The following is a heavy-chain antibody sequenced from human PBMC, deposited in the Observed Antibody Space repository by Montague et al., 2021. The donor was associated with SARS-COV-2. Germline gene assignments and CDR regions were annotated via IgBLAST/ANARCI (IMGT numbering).Heavy chain of an antibody. CDR2: IRYDGGNK. D-gene: IGHD2/OR15-2a*01. CDR3: ARVLEGYDGMDV. CDR1: GFTFGSYV. V-gene: IGHV3-30*03. J-gene: IGHJ6*02. Sequence: SLRLSCAASGFTFGSYVMYWVRQAPGKGLEWVSVIRYDGGNKYYADSVKGRFTTSRDNSKNSLYLQMNSLRAEDTAVYYCARVLEGYDGMDVWGQGTTVTVSS.